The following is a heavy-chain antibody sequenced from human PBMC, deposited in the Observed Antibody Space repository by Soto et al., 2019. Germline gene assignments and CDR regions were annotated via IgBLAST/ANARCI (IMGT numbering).Heavy chain of an antibody. V-gene: IGHV3-30*03. J-gene: IGHJ6*02. CDR3: AREGCSTSSCYFVGMDV. D-gene: IGHD2-2*01. CDR2: VSFDGNNQ. CDR1: GFTFSTHG. Sequence: RRLSCAASGFTFSTHGMHWVRQAPGKGLEWVALVSFDGNNQEYADSVKGRFTISRDNSNNTLYLHMNSLRAGDTAVYYCAREGCSTSSCYFVGMDVWGQGAAVTVSS.